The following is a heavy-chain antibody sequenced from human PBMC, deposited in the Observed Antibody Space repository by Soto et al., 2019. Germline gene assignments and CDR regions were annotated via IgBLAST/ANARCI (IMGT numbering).Heavy chain of an antibody. J-gene: IGHJ4*02. CDR1: GYTFTNHW. CDR3: ARHASYYVSSGYFGTY. V-gene: IGHV5-10-1*01. CDR2: INPSDSHT. D-gene: IGHD3-22*01. Sequence: GESLKISCHGPGYTFTNHWITWVRQMPGKGLEWMGRINPSDSHTNYSPSFQGHVTMSVDKSISTAYLQWSSLKASDSAMYYCARHASYYVSSGYFGTYWGQGTLVTVSS.